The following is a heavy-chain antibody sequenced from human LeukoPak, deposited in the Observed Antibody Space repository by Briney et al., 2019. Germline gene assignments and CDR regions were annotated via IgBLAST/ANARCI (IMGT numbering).Heavy chain of an antibody. V-gene: IGHV4-59*01. CDR2: IYYSGST. D-gene: IGHD2-2*01. CDR3: ARSGLGYCSSTSCPSHFDY. Sequence: PSETLSLTCTVSGGSISSYYWSWIRQPPGKGLEWIGYIYYSGSTNYNPSLKSRVTISVDTSKNQFSLKLNSVTAADTAVYYCARSGLGYCSSTSCPSHFDYWGQGTLVTVSS. CDR1: GGSISSYY. J-gene: IGHJ4*02.